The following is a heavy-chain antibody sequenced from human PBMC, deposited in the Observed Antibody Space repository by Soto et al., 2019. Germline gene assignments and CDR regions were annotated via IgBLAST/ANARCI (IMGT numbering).Heavy chain of an antibody. J-gene: IGHJ6*02. CDR1: GDSVSSNSAA. V-gene: IGHV6-1*01. D-gene: IGHD1-26*01. Sequence: SQTLSLTCAISGDSVSSNSAAWNWIRQSPSRGLEWLGRTYYRSKWYNDYAVSVKSRITINPDTSKNQFSLQLNSVTPEDTAVYYCARGPLVVGWELLDYYYYGMDVWGQGTTVTVSS. CDR3: ARGPLVVGWELLDYYYYGMDV. CDR2: TYYRSKWYN.